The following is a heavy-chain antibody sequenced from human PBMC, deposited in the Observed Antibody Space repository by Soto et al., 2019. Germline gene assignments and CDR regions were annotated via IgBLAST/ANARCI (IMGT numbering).Heavy chain of an antibody. D-gene: IGHD3-3*01. J-gene: IGHJ4*02. CDR1: GFTFSSYA. Sequence: GGSLRLSCAASGFTFSSYAMSWVRQAPGKGLEWVSAISGSGGSTYYADSGKGRFTISRDNSKNTLYLQMNSLRAEDTAVYYCAKDYGITIFGVVMDYFDYWGQGTLVTVSS. CDR3: AKDYGITIFGVVMDYFDY. V-gene: IGHV3-23*01. CDR2: ISGSGGST.